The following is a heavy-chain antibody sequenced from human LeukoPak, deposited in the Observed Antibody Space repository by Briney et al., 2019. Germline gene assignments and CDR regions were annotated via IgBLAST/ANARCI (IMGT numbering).Heavy chain of an antibody. Sequence: ASVKVSCKASGYTFTKYGVSWVRQAPGQGLGRMGWISAYNGDIKYAQRGKGRVTMTTDTSTSTVYMELRSLRSDDTAVYYCARESGSDAFDIWGQGTMVTVSS. CDR1: GYTFTKYG. V-gene: IGHV1-18*01. J-gene: IGHJ3*02. CDR3: ARESGSDAFDI. CDR2: ISAYNGDI.